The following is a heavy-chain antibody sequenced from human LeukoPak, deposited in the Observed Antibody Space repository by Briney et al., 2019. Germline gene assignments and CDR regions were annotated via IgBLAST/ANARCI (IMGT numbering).Heavy chain of an antibody. Sequence: GGSLRLSCAASGFTFSSYGMNWVRQAPRKGLEWVSYISSSSSTIYYADSVKGRFTISRDNAKNSLYLQMNSLRDEDTAVYYCASLTVGGSWFDPWGQGTLVTVSS. CDR1: GFTFSSYG. CDR3: ASLTVGGSWFDP. V-gene: IGHV3-48*02. CDR2: ISSSSSTI. J-gene: IGHJ5*02. D-gene: IGHD3-16*01.